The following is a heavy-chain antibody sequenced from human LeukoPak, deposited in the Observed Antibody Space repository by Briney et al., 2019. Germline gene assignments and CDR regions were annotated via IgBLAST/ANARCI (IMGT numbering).Heavy chain of an antibody. Sequence: GGSLRLSCAASGFTFNNYWIHWVRQVPGKGLVWVSRINNDGSSASYVDSVKGRFTISRDNAKNTLFLQMNSLRAEDTAVYYCARDRVTAFDYWGQGTLVTVSS. V-gene: IGHV3-74*01. J-gene: IGHJ4*02. CDR3: ARDRVTAFDY. CDR2: INNDGSSA. D-gene: IGHD2-21*02. CDR1: GFTFNNYW.